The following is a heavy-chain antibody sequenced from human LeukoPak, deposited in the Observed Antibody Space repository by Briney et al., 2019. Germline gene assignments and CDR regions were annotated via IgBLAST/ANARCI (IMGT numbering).Heavy chain of an antibody. CDR2: IIPIFGTA. D-gene: IGHD2-21*01. V-gene: IGHV1-69*13. Sequence: RASVKVSCKASGGTFSSYAISWARQAPGQGLEWMGGIIPIFGTANYAQKFQGRVTITADESTSTAYMELSSLRSEDTAVYYCARVGGDNWFDPWGQGTLVTVSS. CDR3: ARVGGDNWFDP. J-gene: IGHJ5*02. CDR1: GGTFSSYA.